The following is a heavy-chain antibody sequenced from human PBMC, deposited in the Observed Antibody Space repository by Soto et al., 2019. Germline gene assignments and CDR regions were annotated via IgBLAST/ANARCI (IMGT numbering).Heavy chain of an antibody. Sequence: QVQLVESGGGVVQPGRSLRLSCAASGFTFSSYAMHWVRQAPGKGLEWVAVISYDGSNKYYADSVKGRFTISRDNSKNPAYLQMNSLRGEDTGVYYCARPAANGDIVATEDLAGKDVWGQGTTVTVSS. D-gene: IGHD5-12*01. J-gene: IGHJ6*02. CDR1: GFTFSSYA. CDR2: ISYDGSNK. CDR3: ARPAANGDIVATEDLAGKDV. V-gene: IGHV3-30-3*01.